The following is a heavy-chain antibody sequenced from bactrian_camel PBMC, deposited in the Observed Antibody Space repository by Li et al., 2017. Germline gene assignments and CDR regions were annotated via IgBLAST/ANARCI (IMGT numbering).Heavy chain of an antibody. CDR2: INIGGTST. D-gene: IGHD2*01. V-gene: IGHV3S40*01. CDR1: GFTFGDFY. J-gene: IGHJ6*01. CDR3: AAEASYSGDLFGF. Sequence: DVQLVESGGGLVQPGGSLRLSCAASGFTFGDFYMSWVRLAPGKGLEWVSTINIGGTSTSYADSVKGRFTISRDSAKNMAYLQLNSLKTEDMAMYYCAAEASYSGDLFGFWGQGTQVTVS.